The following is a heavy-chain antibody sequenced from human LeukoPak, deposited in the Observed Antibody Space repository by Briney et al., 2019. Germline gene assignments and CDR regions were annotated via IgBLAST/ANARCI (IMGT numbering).Heavy chain of an antibody. J-gene: IGHJ4*02. CDR3: ARERDELRYFALPHFDY. V-gene: IGHV4-61*02. Sequence: SQTLSLTCTVSGGSISSGSYYWSWIRQPAGKGLEWIGRIYTSGSTNYNPSLKSRVTISVDTSKNQFSLKLSSVTAADTAVYSCARERDELRYFALPHFDYWGQGTLVTVSS. D-gene: IGHD3-9*01. CDR1: GGSISSGSYY. CDR2: IYTSGST.